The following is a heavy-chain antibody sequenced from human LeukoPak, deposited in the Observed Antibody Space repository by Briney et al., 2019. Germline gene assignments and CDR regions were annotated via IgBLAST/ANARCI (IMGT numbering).Heavy chain of an antibody. CDR3: AREEGAHCGGHCPPGWFGP. V-gene: IGHV3-7*04. CDR2: IKQDGSEK. CDR1: GFSFSSSW. D-gene: IGHD2-21*02. Sequence: GGSLRLSCTASGFSFSSSWMSWVRQAPGRALEWVANIKQDGSEKRYVDSVKGRFTVSRDNTKSSLYLQMNSLRAEDTAVYYCAREEGAHCGGHCPPGWFGPWGQGTLVTVSS. J-gene: IGHJ5*02.